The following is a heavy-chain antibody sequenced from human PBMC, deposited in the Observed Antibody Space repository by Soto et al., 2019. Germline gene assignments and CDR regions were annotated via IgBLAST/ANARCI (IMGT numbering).Heavy chain of an antibody. CDR2: MDPKTGNT. V-gene: IGHV1-8*01. Sequence: ASVKVSCKASGYSFTSYDINWVRQATGQGLEWMGWMDPKTGNTDYGQKFQGRVTMTRNTSISTAYMELSSLTPEDTAVYYCARGRGWRDYWGQGTLVTVSS. CDR1: GYSFTSYD. D-gene: IGHD6-19*01. CDR3: ARGRGWRDY. J-gene: IGHJ4*02.